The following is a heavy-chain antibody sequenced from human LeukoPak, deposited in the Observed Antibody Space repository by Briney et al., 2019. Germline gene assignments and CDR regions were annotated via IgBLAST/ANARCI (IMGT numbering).Heavy chain of an antibody. CDR2: INSDGSST. Sequence: PGGSLRLSCAASGFTFSSYWMHWVRQAPGKGLAWVSRINSDGSSTTYADSVKGRFTISRDNAKNTVYLQMNNLRAEDTAVYYCARVTVGAFDYWGQGTLVTVSS. D-gene: IGHD1-26*01. J-gene: IGHJ4*02. CDR3: ARVTVGAFDY. V-gene: IGHV3-74*01. CDR1: GFTFSSYW.